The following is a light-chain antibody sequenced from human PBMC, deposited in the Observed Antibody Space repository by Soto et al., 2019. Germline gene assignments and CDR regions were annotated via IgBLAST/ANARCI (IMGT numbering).Light chain of an antibody. CDR1: SSDVGGYNY. CDR2: EVS. J-gene: IGLJ2*01. CDR3: SSYTSSSTLV. V-gene: IGLV2-14*01. Sequence: QSALTQPASVSGSPGQSITISCTGTSSDVGGYNYVSWYQQHPGKAPKVVIYEVSNRPSWISNRFSGSKSSNTASLTISGLEAEDEADYYCSSYTSSSTLVFGGGTKLTVL.